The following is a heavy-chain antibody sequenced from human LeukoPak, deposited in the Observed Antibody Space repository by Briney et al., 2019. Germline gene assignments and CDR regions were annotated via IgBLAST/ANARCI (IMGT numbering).Heavy chain of an antibody. CDR1: GFTVSSNY. CDR2: IHDDGFVR. J-gene: IGHJ4*02. V-gene: IGHV3-7*03. Sequence: GGSLRLSCAASGFTVSSNYMSWVRQAPGKGLEWVANIHDDGFVRNYVDSVKGRFTISRDNAKNSVYLRLNNLRVDDTALYYCARGRGWVDHWGQGTLVTVSS. D-gene: IGHD3-16*01. CDR3: ARGRGWVDH.